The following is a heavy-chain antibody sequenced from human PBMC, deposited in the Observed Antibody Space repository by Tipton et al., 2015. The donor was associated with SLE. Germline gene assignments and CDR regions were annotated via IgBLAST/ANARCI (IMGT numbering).Heavy chain of an antibody. Sequence: GLVKPSETLSLTCTVSGGSISSGSYYWSWIRQPAGKGLEWIGRIYTSGSTNYNPSLKSRVTISVDTSKNQFSLKLSSVTAADTAVYYCARGRRRWYFDLWGRGTLVTVS. CDR3: ARGRRRWYFDL. D-gene: IGHD6-25*01. CDR1: GGSISSGSYY. V-gene: IGHV4-61*02. J-gene: IGHJ2*01. CDR2: IYTSGST.